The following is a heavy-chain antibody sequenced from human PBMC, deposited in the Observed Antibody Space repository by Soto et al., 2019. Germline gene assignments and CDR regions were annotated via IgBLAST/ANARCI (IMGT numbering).Heavy chain of an antibody. CDR3: AKEHHIVVVVAATSNDY. J-gene: IGHJ4*02. Sequence: EVQLLESGGGLVQPGGSLRLSCAASGFTFSSYAMSWVRQAPGKGLEWVSAISGSGDSTYYADSVKGRFTISRDNSNNTLYLQMNSLRAEDTAVHYCAKEHHIVVVVAATSNDYWGQGTLVTVSS. V-gene: IGHV3-23*01. D-gene: IGHD2-15*01. CDR1: GFTFSSYA. CDR2: ISGSGDST.